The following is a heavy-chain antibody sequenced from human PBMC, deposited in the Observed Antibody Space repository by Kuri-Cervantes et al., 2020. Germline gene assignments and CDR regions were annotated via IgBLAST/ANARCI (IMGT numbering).Heavy chain of an antibody. CDR1: GYSFTTYW. CDR3: ARSGAIWQQPGARRYMDV. J-gene: IGHJ6*03. D-gene: IGHD6-13*01. V-gene: IGHV5-51*01. Sequence: GESLKISCKVSGYSFTTYWIGWVRRMPGKGLEWMGIIYPGDSHTKYSPSFQGRVTILADKSSSTAYLQWSSLKASDTAVYYCARSGAIWQQPGARRYMDVWGKGTTVTVSS. CDR2: IYPGDSHT.